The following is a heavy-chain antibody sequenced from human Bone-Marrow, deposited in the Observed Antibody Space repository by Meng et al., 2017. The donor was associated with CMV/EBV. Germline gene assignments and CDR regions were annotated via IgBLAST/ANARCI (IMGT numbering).Heavy chain of an antibody. V-gene: IGHV3-30-3*01. CDR1: GFNFRSHV. CDR3: ARPSTYYDFWSGFYD. Sequence: GESLKISCAASGFNFRSHVMYWVCQAPGKGLEWVAVTSYDGNNKYYADSVKGRFTLSRDNSKNTLYLQMNSLRAEDAAVYYCARPSTYYDFWSGFYDWGQGTLVTVSS. CDR2: TSYDGNNK. J-gene: IGHJ4*02. D-gene: IGHD3-3*01.